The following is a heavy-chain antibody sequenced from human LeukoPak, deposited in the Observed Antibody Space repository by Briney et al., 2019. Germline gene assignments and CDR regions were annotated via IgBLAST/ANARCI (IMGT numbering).Heavy chain of an antibody. J-gene: IGHJ4*02. CDR1: GYTFSSYG. CDR3: ARSFMGSGSYFDY. CDR2: INPNSGGT. D-gene: IGHD3-10*01. Sequence: GASVKVSCKASGYTFSSYGVSWVRQAPGQGLEWMGWINPNSGGTNYAQKFQGRVTMTRDTSISTAYMELSRLRSDDTAVYYCARSFMGSGSYFDYWGQGTLVTVSS. V-gene: IGHV1-2*02.